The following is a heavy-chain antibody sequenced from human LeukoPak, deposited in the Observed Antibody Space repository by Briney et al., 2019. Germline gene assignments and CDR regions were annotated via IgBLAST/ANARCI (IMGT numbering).Heavy chain of an antibody. CDR2: IYSGGST. CDR1: GFTVSSNY. V-gene: IGHV3-66*01. D-gene: IGHD4-17*01. Sequence: GGSLRLSCAASGFTVSSNYMSWVRQAPGKGLEWVSVIYSGGSTYYADSVKGRFTISRDNSKNTLYLQMNSLRAEDTAVYYCARERGYYGDYFDYWGQGTLVTVSS. CDR3: ARERGYYGDYFDY. J-gene: IGHJ4*02.